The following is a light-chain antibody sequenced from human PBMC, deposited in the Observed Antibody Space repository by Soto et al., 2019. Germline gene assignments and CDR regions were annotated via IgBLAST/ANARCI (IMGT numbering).Light chain of an antibody. CDR1: QGIGFY. Sequence: IQLTQSPSSMSASVGDRVTISCRASQGIGFYLAWYQQKPGNAPKLLIYAASTLQSGVPSRFSGSGSGTNFTLTISSLQPAEFATYYCQQVNSYPPLTFGPGTKVDI. CDR3: QQVNSYPPLT. J-gene: IGKJ3*01. V-gene: IGKV1-9*01. CDR2: AAS.